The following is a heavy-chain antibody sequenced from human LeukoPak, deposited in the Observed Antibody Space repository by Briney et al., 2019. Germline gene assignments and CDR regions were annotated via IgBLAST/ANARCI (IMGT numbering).Heavy chain of an antibody. D-gene: IGHD3-22*01. CDR1: GFTFSSYG. CDR3: AKGAASSGYYDPFDY. J-gene: IGHJ4*02. V-gene: IGHV3-30*18. Sequence: GRSLRLSCAASGFTFSSYGMHWVRQAPGKGLEWVAVISYDGSNKYYADSVKGRFTISRDNSKNTLYLQMNSLRAEDTAVYYCAKGAASSGYYDPFDYWGQGTLVTVFS. CDR2: ISYDGSNK.